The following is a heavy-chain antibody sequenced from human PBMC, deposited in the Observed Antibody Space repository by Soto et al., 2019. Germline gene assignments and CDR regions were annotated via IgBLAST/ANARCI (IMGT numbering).Heavy chain of an antibody. CDR2: IKSKADGGTT. Sequence: EVQLVESGGDLVKPGGSLRLSCATSGFSFTNAWMNWVRQTPGKGLEWVGRIKSKADGGTTDFAAPVKGRFTISRDDSRDTEYLQMNSLKTEDTAVYYCTPVATRWYLVYWGQGTLGTVSS. D-gene: IGHD2-2*01. J-gene: IGHJ4*02. V-gene: IGHV3-15*01. CDR3: TPVATRWYLVY. CDR1: GFSFTNAW.